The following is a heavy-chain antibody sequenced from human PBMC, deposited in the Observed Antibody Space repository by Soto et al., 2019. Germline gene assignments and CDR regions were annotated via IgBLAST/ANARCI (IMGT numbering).Heavy chain of an antibody. CDR1: GFTFSSYW. CDR2: IKQDGTEK. Sequence: EVQLVESGGGLVQPGGSLRLSCAASGFTFSSYWMNWVRQAPGKGREWVANIKQDGTEKFYVDSVKDRFTISRDNAKNSLYLQLDRLRVDDTAVYYCAGGTGWFIVDWGQGTLVTVSS. J-gene: IGHJ4*02. D-gene: IGHD6-19*01. V-gene: IGHV3-7*02. CDR3: AGGTGWFIVD.